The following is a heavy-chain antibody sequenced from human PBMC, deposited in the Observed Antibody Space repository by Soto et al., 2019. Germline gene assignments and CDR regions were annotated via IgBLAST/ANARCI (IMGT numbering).Heavy chain of an antibody. Sequence: QVQLQQWGAGLLKPSETLSLTCAVYGGSFSGYYWSWIRQPPGKGLEWIGEINHSGSTNYNPSLKSRVTISVDTSKNQFSLKLSSVTAADTAVYYCARARGVITFRGVINYWGQGTLVTVSS. CDR1: GGSFSGYY. D-gene: IGHD3-16*01. CDR3: ARARGVITFRGVINY. CDR2: INHSGST. J-gene: IGHJ4*02. V-gene: IGHV4-34*01.